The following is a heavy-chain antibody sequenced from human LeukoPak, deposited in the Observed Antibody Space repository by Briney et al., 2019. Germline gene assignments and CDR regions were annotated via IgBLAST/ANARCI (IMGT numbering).Heavy chain of an antibody. J-gene: IGHJ4*02. Sequence: SETLSLTCAVYGGSFSGYYWSWIRQPPGKGLEWIGEINHSGSTNYNPSLKSRVTISVDTSKNQFSLKLSSVTAADTAVYYCERGRVGYDYVWGSHYSPYFDYWGQGTLVTVSS. CDR2: INHSGST. CDR3: ERGRVGYDYVWGSHYSPYFDY. D-gene: IGHD3-16*01. V-gene: IGHV4-34*01. CDR1: GGSFSGYY.